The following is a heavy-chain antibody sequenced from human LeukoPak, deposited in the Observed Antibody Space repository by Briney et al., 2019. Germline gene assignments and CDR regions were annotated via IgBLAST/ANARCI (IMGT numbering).Heavy chain of an antibody. D-gene: IGHD3-10*01. V-gene: IGHV4-34*01. CDR3: ARGLKVRWVGKNNWFDP. J-gene: IGHJ5*02. CDR2: INHSGST. CDR1: GGPFSGYY. Sequence: PSETLSLTCAVYGGPFSGYYWSWIRQPPGKGLEWIGEINHSGSTNYNPSLKSRVTISVDTSKNQFSLKLSSVTAADTAVYYCARGLKVRWVGKNNWFDPWGQGTLVTVSS.